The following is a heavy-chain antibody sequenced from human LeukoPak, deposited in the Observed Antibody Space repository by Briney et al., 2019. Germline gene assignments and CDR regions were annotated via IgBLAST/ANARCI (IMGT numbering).Heavy chain of an antibody. D-gene: IGHD6-13*01. CDR1: GASISSYY. CDR2: IYYSGST. CDR3: ASGPYPAAGTDHQFDY. V-gene: IGHV4-59*13. Sequence: PSETLSLTCTVSGASISSYYWSWIRQPPGKGLEWIGYIYYSGSTHYNPSLRSRVTMSVDTSKNQFSLRLTSVTAADTALYYCASGPYPAAGTDHQFDYWGQGTLVTVSS. J-gene: IGHJ4*02.